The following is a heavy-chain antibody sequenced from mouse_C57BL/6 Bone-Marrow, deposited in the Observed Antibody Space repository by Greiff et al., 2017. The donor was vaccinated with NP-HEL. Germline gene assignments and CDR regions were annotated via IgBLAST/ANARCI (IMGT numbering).Heavy chain of an antibody. J-gene: IGHJ4*01. Sequence: VQLKESGGGLVKPGGSLKLSCAASGFTFSSYAMSWVRQTPEKRLEWVATISDGGSYTYYPDNVKGRFTISRDNAKNNLYLQMSHLKSEDTAMYYCARALYGMDYWGQGTSVTVSS. CDR1: GFTFSSYA. CDR3: ARALYGMDY. CDR2: ISDGGSYT. V-gene: IGHV5-4*01.